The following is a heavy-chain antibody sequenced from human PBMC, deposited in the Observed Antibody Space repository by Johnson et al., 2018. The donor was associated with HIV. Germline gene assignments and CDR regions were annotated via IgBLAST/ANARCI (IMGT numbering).Heavy chain of an antibody. J-gene: IGHJ3*02. Sequence: VQLVESGGGVVQPGGSLRLSCAASGFTFSSNYMSWVRQAPGKGLEWVSVIYSGGTTYYADSVKGRFTISRDNAKNSLYLQMNSLRAEDTAVYYCARNGLIPAAKGVAFDIWGHGTTVTVSS. CDR2: IYSGGTT. V-gene: IGHV3-66*01. CDR3: ARNGLIPAAKGVAFDI. D-gene: IGHD2-2*01. CDR1: GFTFSSNY.